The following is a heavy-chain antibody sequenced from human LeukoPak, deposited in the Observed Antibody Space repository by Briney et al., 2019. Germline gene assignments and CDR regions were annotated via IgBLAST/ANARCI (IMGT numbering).Heavy chain of an antibody. J-gene: IGHJ4*02. CDR3: AKAYCSSTICYWNY. Sequence: GGSLRLSCVASGFTFRGSAMSWVRQAPGKGLDWVSLISYDGNNAYYADSVKGRFTISRDNSKNTLYLQMNSLRAEDTAVYYCAKAYCSSTICYWNYWGQGTLVTVSS. CDR2: ISYDGNNA. V-gene: IGHV3-23*01. CDR1: GFTFRGSA. D-gene: IGHD2-2*01.